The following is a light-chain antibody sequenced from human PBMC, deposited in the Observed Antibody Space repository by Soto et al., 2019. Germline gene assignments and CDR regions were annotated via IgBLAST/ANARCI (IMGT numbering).Light chain of an antibody. V-gene: IGLV2-14*01. CDR1: SSDVGNYIF. CDR2: DIN. CDR3: VSYTTSASYV. J-gene: IGLJ1*01. Sequence: QSALTQPASVSGSPGQSITISCTGTSSDVGNYIFVSWYRQHPGKAPKLMIYDINNRPSGVSNRFSGSKSGNTASLTISGLQAGDEADYYCVSYTTSASYVFGTGTKLTVL.